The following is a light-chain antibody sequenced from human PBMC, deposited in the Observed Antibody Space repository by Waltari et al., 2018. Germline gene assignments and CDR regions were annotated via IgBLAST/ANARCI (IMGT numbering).Light chain of an antibody. CDR2: LGS. J-gene: IGKJ4*01. CDR1: QSLLHSNGYTY. CDR3: MQALQTPLT. Sequence: DIVMTQSPLSLPVTPGQPAAISCRPSQSLLHSNGYTYLDWYLQKPGQSPQLLIYLGSNRASGVPDRFSGSGSGTDFTLKISRVEAEDVGVYYCMQALQTPLTFGGGTKVEIK. V-gene: IGKV2-28*01.